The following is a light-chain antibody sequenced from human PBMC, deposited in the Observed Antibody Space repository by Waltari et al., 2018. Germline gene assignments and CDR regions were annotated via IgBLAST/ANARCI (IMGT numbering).Light chain of an antibody. Sequence: CRASQSISQWLAWYQQKPGKAPKLLIYKASTLEGGVPSRFSGSGSGTEFTLTISSLQPDDFATYYCQQYNSYSLLSFGGGTKVEIK. J-gene: IGKJ4*01. V-gene: IGKV1-5*03. CDR3: QQYNSYSLLS. CDR1: QSISQW. CDR2: KAS.